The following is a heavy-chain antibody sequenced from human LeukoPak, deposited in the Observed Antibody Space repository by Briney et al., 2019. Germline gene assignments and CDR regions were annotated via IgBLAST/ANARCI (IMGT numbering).Heavy chain of an antibody. CDR1: GFTFSSYV. CDR2: ISGSGGST. J-gene: IGHJ4*02. V-gene: IGHV3-23*01. CDR3: AKDHPDRGYDSSGYYDY. D-gene: IGHD3-22*01. Sequence: GGSLRLSCTDSGFTFSSYVLAWVRQAPGKGLEWVSAISGSGGSTYYADSVKGRFTISRDNSKNTLYLQMDSLRAEDTAVYYCAKDHPDRGYDSSGYYDYWGQGTLVTVSS.